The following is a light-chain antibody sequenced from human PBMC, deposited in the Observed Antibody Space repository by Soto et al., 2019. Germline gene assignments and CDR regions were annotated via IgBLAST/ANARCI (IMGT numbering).Light chain of an antibody. V-gene: IGLV2-14*01. J-gene: IGLJ2*01. CDR3: SSYTTSNTLV. CDR2: EVS. CDR1: SSDVGAYTY. Sequence: QSALTQPASVSGSPGQSITISCTGTSSDVGAYTYVSWYQQHPGKAPKIMIFEVSDRPSGVSNRFSGSKSGNTASLTISGLQAEDEADYYCSSYTTSNTLVFGGGTKLTVL.